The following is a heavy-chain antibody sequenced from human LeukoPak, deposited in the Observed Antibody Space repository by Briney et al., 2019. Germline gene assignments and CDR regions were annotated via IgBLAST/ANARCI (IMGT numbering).Heavy chain of an antibody. CDR2: INQDGSEK. CDR1: GFSFSSYW. V-gene: IGHV3-7*01. D-gene: IGHD1-7*01. Sequence: GGSLRLSCTASGFSFSSYWMAWVRQAPGKGLEWVATINQDGSEKYYVDSVKGRVTISRDNAKTSLYLQMSSLRAEDTAVYYCARDLATGTTGFDYWGQGTLVTVSS. J-gene: IGHJ4*02. CDR3: ARDLATGTTGFDY.